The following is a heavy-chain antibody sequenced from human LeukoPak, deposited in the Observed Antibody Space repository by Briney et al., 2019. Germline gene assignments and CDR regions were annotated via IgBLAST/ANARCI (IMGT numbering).Heavy chain of an antibody. CDR2: ISAYSGNT. CDR3: AREGRITGTTWRDAFDI. D-gene: IGHD1-7*01. Sequence: ASVKVSCKASGYTFTSYGISWVRQAPGQGLEWMGWISAYSGNTNYAQKLRGRVTMTTDTSTSTAYMELRSLRSDDTAVYYCAREGRITGTTWRDAFDIWGQGTMVTVSS. J-gene: IGHJ3*02. V-gene: IGHV1-18*01. CDR1: GYTFTSYG.